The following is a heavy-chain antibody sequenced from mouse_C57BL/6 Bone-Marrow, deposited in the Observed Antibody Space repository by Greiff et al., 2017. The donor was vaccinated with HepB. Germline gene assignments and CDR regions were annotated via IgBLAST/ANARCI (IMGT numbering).Heavy chain of an antibody. D-gene: IGHD3-2*02. V-gene: IGHV1-59*01. Sequence: QVQLQQPGAELVKPGTSVKLSCKASGYTFTSYWMHWVKQRPGQGLEWIGVIDPSDSYTNYNQKFKGKATLTVDTSSSTAYMQLSSLTSEDSAVYYCARRGLRLRYFDYWGQGTTLTVSS. CDR1: GYTFTSYW. J-gene: IGHJ2*01. CDR3: ARRGLRLRYFDY. CDR2: IDPSDSYT.